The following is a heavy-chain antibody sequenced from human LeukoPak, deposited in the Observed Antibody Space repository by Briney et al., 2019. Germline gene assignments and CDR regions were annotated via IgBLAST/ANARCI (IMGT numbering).Heavy chain of an antibody. V-gene: IGHV4-59*11. D-gene: IGHD3-3*01. CDR2: IYHSGST. CDR1: GGSISSHY. J-gene: IGHJ3*02. Sequence: SETLSLTCTVSGGSISSHYWSWIRQPPGKGLEWIGYIYHSGSTKYNPALKSRVTISVDTSRSQFSLKLSSVTAADTAVYYCARDKSLYNDLWSGYYAFDIWGQGTMVTVSP. CDR3: ARDKSLYNDLWSGYYAFDI.